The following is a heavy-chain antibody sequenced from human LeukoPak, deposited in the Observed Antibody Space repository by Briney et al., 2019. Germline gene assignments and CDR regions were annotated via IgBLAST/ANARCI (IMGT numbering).Heavy chain of an antibody. Sequence: ASVKVSCKASGYTFTSYGISWVRQAPGQGLEWMGWISAYNGNTNYAQKLQGRVTMTTDTSTSAAYMELRSLRSDDTAVYYCASTAAGDYFDYWGQGTLVTVSS. CDR1: GYTFTSYG. CDR3: ASTAAGDYFDY. V-gene: IGHV1-18*01. CDR2: ISAYNGNT. D-gene: IGHD6-13*01. J-gene: IGHJ4*02.